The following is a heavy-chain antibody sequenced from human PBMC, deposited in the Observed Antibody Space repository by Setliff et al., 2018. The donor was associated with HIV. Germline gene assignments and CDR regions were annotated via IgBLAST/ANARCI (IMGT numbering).Heavy chain of an antibody. J-gene: IGHJ3*01. V-gene: IGHV4-39*07. CDR3: ARVQMAYAAFDV. CDR1: GASISSSSYY. Sequence: TSETLSLTCTVSGASISSSSYYWDWIRQPPGKGLEWIGSIYYSGSSDNNPSLKSRVTLSVGTSKHQFSLKLSSVTAADTAVYYCARVQMAYAAFDVWGQGTMVTVSS. D-gene: IGHD4-17*01. CDR2: IYYSGSS.